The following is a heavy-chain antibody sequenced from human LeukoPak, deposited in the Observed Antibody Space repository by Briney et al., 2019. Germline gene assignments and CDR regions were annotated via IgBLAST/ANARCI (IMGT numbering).Heavy chain of an antibody. CDR3: AKDRGHGSGSYPYYFDY. D-gene: IGHD3-10*01. V-gene: IGHV3-23*01. Sequence: GGSLRLSCAASGFTFNNYAMNWVRQAPGKGLEWVSSISGSGGNTYYADSVKGRFTISRDNSKNTLYLQMNSLRADDTAFYYCAKDRGHGSGSYPYYFDYWGQGTLVAVSS. CDR2: ISGSGGNT. CDR1: GFTFNNYA. J-gene: IGHJ4*02.